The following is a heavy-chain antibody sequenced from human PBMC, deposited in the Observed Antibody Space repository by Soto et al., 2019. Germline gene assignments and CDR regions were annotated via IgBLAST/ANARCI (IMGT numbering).Heavy chain of an antibody. Sequence: PGGSLRLSCAASGFTFSSYAMSWVRQAPGKGLEWVSAISGSGGSTYYADSVKGRFTISRDNSKNTLYLQMNSLRAEDTAVYYCAKDLNLGVVPAVYYTDVWGKGTTVTVSS. CDR2: ISGSGGST. CDR3: AKDLNLGVVPAVYYTDV. CDR1: GFTFSSYA. D-gene: IGHD2-2*01. V-gene: IGHV3-23*01. J-gene: IGHJ6*03.